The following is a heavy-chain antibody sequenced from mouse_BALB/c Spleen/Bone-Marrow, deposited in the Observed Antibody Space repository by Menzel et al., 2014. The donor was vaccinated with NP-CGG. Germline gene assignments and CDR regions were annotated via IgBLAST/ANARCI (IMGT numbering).Heavy chain of an antibody. Sequence: QVTLKVSGPGILQPSQTLSLTCSFSGFSLSTSGMGVSWIRRPSGKGLEWLAHIYWDDDRRYNPSLKSRLTVSKDTSSNQVFLKITSVDTADTATYYCARRDSPYDYDVSFEHWGQGTTLTVSS. CDR3: ARRDSPYDYDVSFEH. CDR1: GFSLSTSGMG. CDR2: IYWDDDR. V-gene: IGHV8-12*01. J-gene: IGHJ2*01. D-gene: IGHD2-4*01.